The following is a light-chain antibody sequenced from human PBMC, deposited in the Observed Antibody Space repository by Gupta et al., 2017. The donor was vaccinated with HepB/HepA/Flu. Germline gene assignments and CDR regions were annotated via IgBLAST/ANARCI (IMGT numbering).Light chain of an antibody. J-gene: IGLJ2*01. V-gene: IGLV3-1*01. Sequence: YKLSQPLSVSVSPGQTASIPCSGDNLEDKYVCWYQQKPGQTPVVVIYQDSKRPSGIPERLSGSNSGNTATLTITGTHATDEADYYCQAWDSSVVVVFGGGTKLTVL. CDR3: QAWDSSVVVV. CDR2: QDS. CDR1: NLEDKY.